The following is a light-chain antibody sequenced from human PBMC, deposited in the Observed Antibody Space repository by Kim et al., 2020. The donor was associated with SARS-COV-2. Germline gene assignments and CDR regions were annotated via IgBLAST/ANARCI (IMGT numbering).Light chain of an antibody. Sequence: EIVMTQSPATLSVSPGEGATLSCRASQSVGSNLAWYQQKPGQAPRLLIYGAFTRATGIPARFSASGSGTEFTLTISSLQSEDFAVYYCQQYNNWPLGFGPGTKVDIK. CDR2: GAF. CDR1: QSVGSN. CDR3: QQYNNWPLG. J-gene: IGKJ3*01. V-gene: IGKV3-15*01.